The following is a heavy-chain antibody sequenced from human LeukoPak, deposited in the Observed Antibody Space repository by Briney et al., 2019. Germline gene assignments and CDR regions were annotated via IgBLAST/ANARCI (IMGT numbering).Heavy chain of an antibody. J-gene: IGHJ4*02. D-gene: IGHD7-27*01. CDR1: GFTFSSYA. CDR2: IKQDATEQ. CDR3: AVTPGVRGWGRFDY. Sequence: GGSLRLSCAASGFTFSSYAMSWVRQAPGKGLEWVANIKQDATEQYYVESAKGRFTISRDNTKNSLYLQVNSLRAEDTAVYYCAVTPGVRGWGRFDYWGQGTLVTVSS. V-gene: IGHV3-7*01.